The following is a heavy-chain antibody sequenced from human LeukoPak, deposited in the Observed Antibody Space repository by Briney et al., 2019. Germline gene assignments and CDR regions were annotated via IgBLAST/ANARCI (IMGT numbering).Heavy chain of an antibody. J-gene: IGHJ4*02. CDR3: ARSGLVEGYFDY. Sequence: ASVKASCKASGGTFSSYAISWVRQAPGRGLEWMGGIIPIFGTANYAQKFQGRVTITTDESTSTAYMELSSLRSEDTAVYYCARSGLVEGYFDYWGQGTLVTVSS. V-gene: IGHV1-69*05. D-gene: IGHD6-19*01. CDR2: IIPIFGTA. CDR1: GGTFSSYA.